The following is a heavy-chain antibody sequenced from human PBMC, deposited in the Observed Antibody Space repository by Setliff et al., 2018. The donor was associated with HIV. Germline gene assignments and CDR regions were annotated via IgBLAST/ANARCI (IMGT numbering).Heavy chain of an antibody. J-gene: IGHJ6*02. CDR1: GYTFTSYD. V-gene: IGHV1-18*01. Sequence: ASVKVSCKASGYTFTSYDISWVRQAPGQGLEWMGWISAYNGNTNYAQKLKGRVTMTTDTSTSTAYMELRSLRSDDTAVYYCAREIGDYYDSSGYYPPTDYYYGMDVWGQGTTVTVSS. CDR3: AREIGDYYDSSGYYPPTDYYYGMDV. CDR2: ISAYNGNT. D-gene: IGHD3-22*01.